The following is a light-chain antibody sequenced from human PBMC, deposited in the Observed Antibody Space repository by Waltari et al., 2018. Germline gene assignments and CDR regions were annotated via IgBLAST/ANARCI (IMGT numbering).Light chain of an antibody. Sequence: PGERATLSCRASQTVSSNLAWYQQKPGQAPRLLIYGESTRAAGIPARFSGSGSGTQFTLTINSLQSEDFAVYYCQQYNNWPPWTFGQGTKVEIK. V-gene: IGKV3-15*01. CDR3: QQYNNWPPWT. CDR2: GES. CDR1: QTVSSN. J-gene: IGKJ1*01.